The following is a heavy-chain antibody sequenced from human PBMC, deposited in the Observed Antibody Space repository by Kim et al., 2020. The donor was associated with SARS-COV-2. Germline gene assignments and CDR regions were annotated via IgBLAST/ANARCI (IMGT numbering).Heavy chain of an antibody. Sequence: YADSVKGRFTLPRDNPKNALYLQMNSLGAEDTAVYYCAPAKGGIAVACDYWGQGTLVTVSS. J-gene: IGHJ4*02. D-gene: IGHD6-19*01. CDR3: APAKGGIAVACDY. V-gene: IGHV3-30*02.